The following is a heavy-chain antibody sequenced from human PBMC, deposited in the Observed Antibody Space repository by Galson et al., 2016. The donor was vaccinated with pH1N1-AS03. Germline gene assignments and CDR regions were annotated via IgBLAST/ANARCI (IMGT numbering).Heavy chain of an antibody. CDR2: MNHNSGNR. CDR1: GDTFTRYD. J-gene: IGHJ3*02. V-gene: IGHV1-8*01. Sequence: SVKVSCKASGDTFTRYDINWVRQATGQGLEWMGWMNHNSGNRNHAQKFEGRLTMTRDTSTSTAYMELSSLRPEENAVYYCTRSVVLARGNIISPRPHAHDIWGQGTMVTVSS. CDR3: TRSVVLARGNIISPRPHAHDI. D-gene: IGHD2-21*01.